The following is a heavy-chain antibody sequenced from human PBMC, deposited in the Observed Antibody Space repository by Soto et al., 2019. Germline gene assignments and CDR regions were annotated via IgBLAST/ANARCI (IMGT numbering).Heavy chain of an antibody. D-gene: IGHD3-16*01. CDR3: AKSSSGLRDYFDS. J-gene: IGHJ5*01. V-gene: IGHV3-30-3*02. Sequence: PGGSLRLSCAASGFSLSSFAMHWVRQAPGKGREWVATTSYDGLNTFYGESVRGRFSISRDTSKNTLFLQMDSLKTEDTAVYFCAKSSSGLRDYFDSWGRNPGHRLL. CDR1: GFSLSSFA. CDR2: TSYDGLNT.